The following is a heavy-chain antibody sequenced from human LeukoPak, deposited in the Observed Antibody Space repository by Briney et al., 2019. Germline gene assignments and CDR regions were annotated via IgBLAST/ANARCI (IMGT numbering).Heavy chain of an antibody. CDR2: ISAYNGNT. J-gene: IGHJ5*02. CDR1: GYTFTSYG. Sequence: GASVKVSCKASGYTFTSYGISWVRRAPGQGLEWMGWISAYNGNTNYAQKLQGRVTMTTDTSTSTAYMELRSLRSDDTAVYYCARDLIAAAGTVNWFDPWGQGTLVTVSS. V-gene: IGHV1-18*01. CDR3: ARDLIAAAGTVNWFDP. D-gene: IGHD6-13*01.